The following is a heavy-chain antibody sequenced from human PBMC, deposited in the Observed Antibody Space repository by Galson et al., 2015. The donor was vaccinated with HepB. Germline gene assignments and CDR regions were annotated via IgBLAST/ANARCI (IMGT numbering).Heavy chain of an antibody. CDR3: TSYSEAV. CDR1: GFTFSGSA. V-gene: IGHV3-73*01. J-gene: IGHJ6*02. Sequence: SLRLSCAASGFTFSGSAIHWARQASGKGLEWLGRIKTRANSYATTYAASVKGRFTVSRDDSKNTAYLQMNSLKTEDTAVYYCTSYSEAVWGQGTTVTVSS. CDR2: IKTRANSYAT. D-gene: IGHD2-21*01.